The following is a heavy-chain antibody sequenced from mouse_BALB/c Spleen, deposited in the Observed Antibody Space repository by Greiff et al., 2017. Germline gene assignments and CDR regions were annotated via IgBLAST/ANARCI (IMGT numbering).Heavy chain of an antibody. CDR3: NGYYYGSSGYAMDY. V-gene: IGHV14-4*02. J-gene: IGHJ4*01. D-gene: IGHD1-1*01. CDR1: GFNIKDYY. CDR2: IDPENGDI. Sequence: EVQLQQSGAELVRSGASVKLSCTASGFNIKDYYMHWVKQRPEQGLEWIGWIDPENGDIEYAPKFQGKATMTADTSSNTAYLQLSSLTSEDTAVYYCNGYYYGSSGYAMDYWGQGTSVTVSS.